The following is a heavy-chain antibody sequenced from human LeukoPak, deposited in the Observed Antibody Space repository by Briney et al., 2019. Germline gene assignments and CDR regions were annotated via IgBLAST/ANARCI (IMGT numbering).Heavy chain of an antibody. CDR3: VRLGGSSSVDH. CDR2: IATDGTSA. D-gene: IGHD6-13*01. CDR1: EFTFSSHW. J-gene: IGHJ4*02. Sequence: GGSPRLSCEASEFTFSSHWMHWVRQVPGKGLVWVSRIATDGTSAAYADSVKGRFSISRDNAKNTLYLQMDSLRAEDTAVYYCVRLGGSSSVDHWGQGTLVTVSS. V-gene: IGHV3-74*01.